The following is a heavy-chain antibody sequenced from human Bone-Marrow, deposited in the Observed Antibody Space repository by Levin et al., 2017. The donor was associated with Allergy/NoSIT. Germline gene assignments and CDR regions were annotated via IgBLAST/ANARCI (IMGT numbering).Heavy chain of an antibody. CDR1: GFSFSTHW. Sequence: HPGGSLRLSCATSGFSFSTHWMSWVRQAPGKGLEWVANIKLDGSKKSYVDSVKGRFTISRDNAKNSLYLQMNSLRAEDTAVYFCAKAPYGSGSYYEFESWGQGTLVTVSS. CDR2: IKLDGSKK. V-gene: IGHV3-7*03. D-gene: IGHD3-10*01. J-gene: IGHJ4*02. CDR3: AKAPYGSGSYYEFES.